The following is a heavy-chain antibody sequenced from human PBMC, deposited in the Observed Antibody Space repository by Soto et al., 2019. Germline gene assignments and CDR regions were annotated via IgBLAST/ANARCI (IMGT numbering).Heavy chain of an antibody. CDR1: GFTISSYP. Sequence: GGSLRLSCTASGFTISSYPMNWVRQVPGKGLEWVSYIGFSDSIIYYADSVKGRFTISRDNSKNTLYLQMNSLRAEDTAVYYCAKENGYSSSWFEFDYWGQGTLVTVSS. D-gene: IGHD6-13*01. CDR3: AKENGYSSSWFEFDY. J-gene: IGHJ4*02. CDR2: IGFSDSII. V-gene: IGHV3-23*01.